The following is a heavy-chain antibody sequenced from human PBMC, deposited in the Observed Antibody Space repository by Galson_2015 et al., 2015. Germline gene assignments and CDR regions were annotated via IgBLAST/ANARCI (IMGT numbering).Heavy chain of an antibody. Sequence: SVKVSCKASGYTFTGYYMHWVRQAPGQGLEWMGRINPNSGGTNYAQKFQGRVTTTRDTSISTAYMELSRLKSDDTAVYYCARGVGAVTTSWFDPWGQGTLVTVSS. CDR2: INPNSGGT. CDR1: GYTFTGYY. CDR3: ARGVGAVTTSWFDP. D-gene: IGHD4-17*01. J-gene: IGHJ5*02. V-gene: IGHV1-2*06.